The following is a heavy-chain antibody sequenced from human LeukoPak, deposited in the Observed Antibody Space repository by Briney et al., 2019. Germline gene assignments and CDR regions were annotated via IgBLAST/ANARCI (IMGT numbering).Heavy chain of an antibody. J-gene: IGHJ4*02. CDR2: ISSSSSYI. Sequence: GGSLRLSCAASGFTFSNYSMNWVRQAPGKGLEWVSSISSSSSYIYYADSVKGRFTISRDNAKNSLYLQMNSLRAEDTAVYYCARDNNVVVVAANTGFDYWGQGTLVTVSS. D-gene: IGHD2-15*01. CDR3: ARDNNVVVVAANTGFDY. V-gene: IGHV3-21*01. CDR1: GFTFSNYS.